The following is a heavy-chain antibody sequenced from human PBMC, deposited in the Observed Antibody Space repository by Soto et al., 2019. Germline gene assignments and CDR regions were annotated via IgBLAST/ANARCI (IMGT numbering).Heavy chain of an antibody. D-gene: IGHD6-13*01. J-gene: IGHJ6*02. Sequence: QVQLVESGGGVVQPGRSLRLSCAASGFTFSSYAMHWVRQAPGKGLEWVAVISYDGSNKYYADSVKGRFTISRDNSKNTLYLQMNSLRAEDTAVYYCARLDTKTRYSSSWYWSSAELLYYYYYGMDVWGQGTTVTVSS. CDR2: ISYDGSNK. CDR1: GFTFSSYA. V-gene: IGHV3-30-3*01. CDR3: ARLDTKTRYSSSWYWSSAELLYYYYYGMDV.